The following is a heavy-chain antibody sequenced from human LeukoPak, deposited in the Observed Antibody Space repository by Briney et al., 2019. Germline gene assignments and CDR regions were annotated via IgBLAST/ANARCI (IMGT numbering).Heavy chain of an antibody. CDR3: ARDRGDGYNY. CDR2: ISSSSSTI. D-gene: IGHD5-24*01. V-gene: IGHV3-48*01. J-gene: IGHJ4*02. CDR1: GFTFSSYS. Sequence: TGGSLRLSCAASGFTFSSYSMNWVRQAPGKGLEWVSYISSSSSTIYYADSVKGRFTISRDNAKNSLYLQMNSLRAEDTAVYYCARDRGDGYNYWGQGTLVTVSS.